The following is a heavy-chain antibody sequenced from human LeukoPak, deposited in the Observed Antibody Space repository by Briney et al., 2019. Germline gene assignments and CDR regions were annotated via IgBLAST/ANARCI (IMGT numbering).Heavy chain of an antibody. D-gene: IGHD2-2*01. CDR2: ISAYNGNT. CDR1: GYTFTSYG. J-gene: IGHJ6*02. CDR3: ARGECSSTSCYRPYYYYGMDV. Sequence: GASVKVSCKASGYTFTSYGISWVRQAPGQGLEWMGWISAYNGNTNYAQKLQGRVTITTDTSTSTAYMELRSLRSDDTAVYYCARGECSSTSCYRPYYYYGMDVWGQGTTVTVSS. V-gene: IGHV1-18*01.